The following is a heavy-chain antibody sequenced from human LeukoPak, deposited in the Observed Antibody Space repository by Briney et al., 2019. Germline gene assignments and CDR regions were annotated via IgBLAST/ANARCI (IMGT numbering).Heavy chain of an antibody. V-gene: IGHV1-8*03. CDR2: MNPNSGDT. CDR1: GYTFTSLD. CDR3: ASANYQH. D-gene: IGHD2-8*01. Sequence: ASVKVSCEASGYTFTSLDINWVRQATGQGLEWMGWMNPNSGDTAYAQNFQGRVTISRTTSQSTAYMELSSLRSEDTAVYYCASANYQHWGQGTLVTVSS. J-gene: IGHJ1*01.